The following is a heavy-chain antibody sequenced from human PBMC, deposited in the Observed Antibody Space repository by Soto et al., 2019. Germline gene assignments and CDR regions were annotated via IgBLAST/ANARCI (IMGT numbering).Heavy chain of an antibody. J-gene: IGHJ3*02. V-gene: IGHV3-73*01. Sequence: GGSLRLSCAASGFTFSGSAMHWVRQASGKGLEWVGRIRSKANSYATAYAASVKGRFTISRDDSKNTAYLQMNSLKTEDTAVYYCTSLGSIMITLGGVIVNDAFDIWGQGTMVTV. CDR3: TSLGSIMITLGGVIVNDAFDI. D-gene: IGHD3-16*02. CDR2: IRSKANSYAT. CDR1: GFTFSGSA.